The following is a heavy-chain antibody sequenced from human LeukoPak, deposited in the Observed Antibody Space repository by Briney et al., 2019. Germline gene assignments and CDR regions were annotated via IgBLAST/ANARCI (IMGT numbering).Heavy chain of an antibody. J-gene: IGHJ6*03. Sequence: SETLSLTCTVSGGSISSYYWSWIRQPPGKGLEWIGYIYYSGSTNYNPSLKSRVTISVDTSKNQFSLKLSSVTAADTAVYYCARGTSIAVAGYYYYYYYMDVWGKGTTVTVSS. CDR2: IYYSGST. CDR3: ARGTSIAVAGYYYYYYYMDV. D-gene: IGHD6-19*01. CDR1: GGSISSYY. V-gene: IGHV4-59*12.